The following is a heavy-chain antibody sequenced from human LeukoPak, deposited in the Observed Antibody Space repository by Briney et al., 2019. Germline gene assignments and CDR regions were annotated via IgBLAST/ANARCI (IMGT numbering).Heavy chain of an antibody. CDR1: GVIFSSYA. D-gene: IGHD3-9*01. CDR3: ARDDILTGYDY. CDR2: IGAGDTGT. Sequence: GGSLRLSCAASGVIFSSYAMSWVRQTPEKGLEWVSGIGAGDTGTYYADSVKGRFTISRDNSKNTLYLQMNSLRAEDTAVYYCARDDILTGYDYWGQGTLVTVSS. V-gene: IGHV3-23*01. J-gene: IGHJ4*02.